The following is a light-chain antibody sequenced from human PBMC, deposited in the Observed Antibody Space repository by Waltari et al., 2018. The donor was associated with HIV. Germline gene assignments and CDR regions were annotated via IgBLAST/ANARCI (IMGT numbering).Light chain of an antibody. CDR1: QSVFYTSNNKDY. CDR3: QQYFYSPQT. V-gene: IGKV4-1*01. Sequence: DKVMTQSPDSLAVPLGERATISCKSSQSVFYTSNNKDYLAWYQHKPGQPPKLLIYWAFIRESGVPERFSGSGSGTDFTLTISGVQAEDAAVYYCQQYFYSPQTFGQGTKVEIK. J-gene: IGKJ1*01. CDR2: WAF.